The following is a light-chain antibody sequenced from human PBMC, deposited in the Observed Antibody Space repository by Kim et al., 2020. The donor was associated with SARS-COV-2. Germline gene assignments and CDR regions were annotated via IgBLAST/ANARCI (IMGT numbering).Light chain of an antibody. Sequence: MTQSPATLSLSPGERATLSCRASQSISSNLAWYQQKPGQAPRLLIYGASTRATSIPARFTGNGSGTEFTLTISSLQSEDFAVYHCQQFNNWPYTFGQGTKLEI. CDR1: QSISSN. V-gene: IGKV3-15*01. CDR3: QQFNNWPYT. J-gene: IGKJ2*01. CDR2: GAS.